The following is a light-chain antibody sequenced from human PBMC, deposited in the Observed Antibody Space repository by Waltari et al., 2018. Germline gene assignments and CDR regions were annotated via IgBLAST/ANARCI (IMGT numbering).Light chain of an antibody. CDR3: CSYAGTYIFGV. J-gene: IGLJ3*02. CDR1: SSDVGGYNY. Sequence: QSALTQPRSVSGSPGQSVTISCPGTSSDVGGYNYVSWYHQYPGKAPKLMFYDVNKRPSGIPDRFSGSKSGNTASLTISGLQAEDEANYYCCSYAGTYIFGVFGGGTKLTVL. CDR2: DVN. V-gene: IGLV2-11*01.